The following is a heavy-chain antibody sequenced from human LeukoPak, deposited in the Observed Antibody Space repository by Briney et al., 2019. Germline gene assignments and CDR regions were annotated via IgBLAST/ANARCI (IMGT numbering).Heavy chain of an antibody. CDR1: GFTFNSYG. Sequence: GGSLRLSCAASGFTFNSYGMHWVRQAPGKGLEWVAFIRSDGTNKYYADSVKGRFTISRDNSKNTLYLQMNSLRPEDAAVYYCAKGYSFHFVYWGQGTLVTVSS. D-gene: IGHD5-18*01. J-gene: IGHJ4*02. CDR2: IRSDGTNK. CDR3: AKGYSFHFVY. V-gene: IGHV3-30*02.